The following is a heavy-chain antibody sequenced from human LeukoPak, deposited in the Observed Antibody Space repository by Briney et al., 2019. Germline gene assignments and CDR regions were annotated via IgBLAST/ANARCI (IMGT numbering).Heavy chain of an antibody. Sequence: SETLSLTCTVSGGSISSGGYYWSWIRQPPGKGLEWIGYIYYSGSTNYNPSLKSRVTISVDTSKNQFSLKLSSVTAADTAVYYCASTRSSGWYLYYFDYWGQGTLVTVSS. CDR1: GGSISSGGYY. J-gene: IGHJ4*02. V-gene: IGHV4-61*08. CDR3: ASTRSSGWYLYYFDY. D-gene: IGHD6-19*01. CDR2: IYYSGST.